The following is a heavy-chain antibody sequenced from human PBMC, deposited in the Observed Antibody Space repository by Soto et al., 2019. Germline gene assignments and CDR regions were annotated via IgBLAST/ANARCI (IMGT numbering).Heavy chain of an antibody. Sequence: GGSLRLSCVASGFTFSSYAMNWVRQAPGKGLEWVSGITSSGIATYYADSVKGRFTISRDNSKNTFYLQMNSLRAEDTAMYYCAKAHDTSAYYFSIDFWGQGTLVTVPQ. D-gene: IGHD3-22*01. V-gene: IGHV3-23*01. CDR3: AKAHDTSAYYFSIDF. CDR1: GFTFSSYA. J-gene: IGHJ4*02. CDR2: ITSSGIAT.